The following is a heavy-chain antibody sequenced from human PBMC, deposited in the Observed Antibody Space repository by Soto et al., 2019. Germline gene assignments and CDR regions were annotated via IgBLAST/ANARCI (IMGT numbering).Heavy chain of an antibody. D-gene: IGHD2-2*01. CDR2: MYSGGST. J-gene: IGHJ6*02. CDR3: ARDSSLHQPLFYGMDV. CDR1: GLTVSSNY. Sequence: EVQLVESGGGLVQPGGSLRLSCAASGLTVSSNYMSWARQAPGKGLEWVSVMYSGGSTYYADSVKGRFIISRDNYKNTVYLQMDSLRVEDTAVYYCARDSSLHQPLFYGMDVWGQGTTVTVSS. V-gene: IGHV3-66*01.